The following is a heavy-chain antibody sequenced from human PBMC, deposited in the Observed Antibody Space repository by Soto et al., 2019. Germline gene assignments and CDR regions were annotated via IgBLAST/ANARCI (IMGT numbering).Heavy chain of an antibody. Sequence: SLKISCAASGFTFSSYAMHWVRQAPGKGLEWVAVISYDGSNKYYADSVKGRFTISRDNSKNTLYLQMNSLRAEDTAVYYCARYDFWSGWRYYYYGMDVWGQGTTVTVSS. CDR3: ARYDFWSGWRYYYYGMDV. D-gene: IGHD3-3*01. V-gene: IGHV3-30-3*01. J-gene: IGHJ6*02. CDR1: GFTFSSYA. CDR2: ISYDGSNK.